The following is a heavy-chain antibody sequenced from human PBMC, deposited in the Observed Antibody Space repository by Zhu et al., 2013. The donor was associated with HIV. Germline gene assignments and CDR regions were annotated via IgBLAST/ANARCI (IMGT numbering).Heavy chain of an antibody. V-gene: IGHV4-34*01. D-gene: IGHD3-9*01. J-gene: IGHJ5*01. CDR3: ARGVSPRYLHWLLVPNWFDP. CDR2: INHSGST. CDR1: GGSFSGYY. Sequence: QVQLQQWGAGLLKPSETLSLTCAVYGGSFSGYYWSWIRQPPGKGLEWIGEINHSGSTNYNPSLKSRVTMSIDTSNNHFSLNLTSVTAADTAIYYCARGVSPRYLHWLLVPNWFDPWGQGTLVIVSS.